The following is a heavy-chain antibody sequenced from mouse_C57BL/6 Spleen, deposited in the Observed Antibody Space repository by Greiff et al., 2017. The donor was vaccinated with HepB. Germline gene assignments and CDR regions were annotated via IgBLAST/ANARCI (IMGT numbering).Heavy chain of an antibody. Sequence: VQLQQSGAELVRPGTSVKLSCKASGYTFTSYWMHWVKQRPGQGLEWIGVIDPSDSYTNYNQKFKGKATLTVDTSSSTAYMQLSSLTSEDSAVYYCAYYYGSSYNYAMDYWGQGTSVTVSS. J-gene: IGHJ4*01. CDR3: AYYYGSSYNYAMDY. CDR2: IDPSDSYT. V-gene: IGHV1-59*01. CDR1: GYTFTSYW. D-gene: IGHD1-1*01.